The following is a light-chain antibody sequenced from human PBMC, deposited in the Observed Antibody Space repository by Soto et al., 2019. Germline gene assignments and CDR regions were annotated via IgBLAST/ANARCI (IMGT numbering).Light chain of an antibody. CDR3: SSYTSSGTVL. Sequence: QSALTQPASVSGSPGQSITISCTGTSSDIGVYNYVSWYQQHPGKAPKLMIYEVSNRPSGVSNRFSGSKSGNTASLTISGLLAEDEADYYCSSYTSSGTVLFGGGTKLTVL. CDR1: SSDIGVYNY. J-gene: IGLJ2*01. CDR2: EVS. V-gene: IGLV2-14*01.